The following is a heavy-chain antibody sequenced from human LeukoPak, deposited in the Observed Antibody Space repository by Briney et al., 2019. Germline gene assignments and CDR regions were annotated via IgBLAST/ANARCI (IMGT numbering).Heavy chain of an antibody. Sequence: SKTLSLTCTVSGSSISSYYWSWIRQPPGKGLEWIGYIYYSGSTNYNPSLKSQFTISVDTSKNQFSLKLSSVTAADTAVYYCAREGSYYRFDYWGQGTLVTVSS. D-gene: IGHD1-26*01. CDR1: GSSISSYY. CDR2: IYYSGST. J-gene: IGHJ4*02. CDR3: AREGSYYRFDY. V-gene: IGHV4-59*01.